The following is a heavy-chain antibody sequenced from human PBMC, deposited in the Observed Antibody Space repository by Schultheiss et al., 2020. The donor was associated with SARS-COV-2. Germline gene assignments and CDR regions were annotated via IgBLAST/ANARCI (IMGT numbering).Heavy chain of an antibody. Sequence: GGSLRLSCAASGFTFSSYEMNWVRQAPGKGLEWVSYISSSGSTIYYADSVKGRFTISRDNAKNSLYLQMNSLRAEDTAVYYCARGGSSSYYYHMDVWGQGTTVTVSS. CDR2: ISSSGSTI. J-gene: IGHJ6*02. D-gene: IGHD6-6*01. CDR3: ARGGSSSYYYHMDV. CDR1: GFTFSSYE. V-gene: IGHV3-48*03.